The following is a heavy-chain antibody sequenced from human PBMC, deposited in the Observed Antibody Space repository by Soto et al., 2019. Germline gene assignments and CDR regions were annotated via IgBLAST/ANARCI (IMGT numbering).Heavy chain of an antibody. CDR3: AAFLWFGEDNYYYYGMDV. J-gene: IGHJ6*02. V-gene: IGHV1-58*02. D-gene: IGHD3-10*01. CDR1: GFTFTSSA. CDR2: IVVGSGNT. Sequence: GASVKVSCKASGFTFTSSAMQWVRQARGQRLEWIGWIVVGSGNTNYAQKFQERVTITRDMSTSTAYMELSSLRSEDTAVYYCAAFLWFGEDNYYYYGMDVWGQGTTVTVSS.